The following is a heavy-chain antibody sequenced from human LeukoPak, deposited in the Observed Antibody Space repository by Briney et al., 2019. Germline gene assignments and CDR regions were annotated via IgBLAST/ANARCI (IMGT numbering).Heavy chain of an antibody. Sequence: GGSLRLSCAASGFTFSSYAMSWVRQAPGKGLEWVSVIYSGGSTYYADSVKGRFTISRDNSKNTLYLQMNSLRAEDTAVYYCAGPMVRGVIINPNGMDVWGQGTTVTVSS. D-gene: IGHD3-10*01. V-gene: IGHV3-66*04. CDR2: IYSGGST. J-gene: IGHJ6*02. CDR1: GFTFSSYA. CDR3: AGPMVRGVIINPNGMDV.